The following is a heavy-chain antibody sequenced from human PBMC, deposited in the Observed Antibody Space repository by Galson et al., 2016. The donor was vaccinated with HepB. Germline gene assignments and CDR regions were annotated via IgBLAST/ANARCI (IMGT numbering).Heavy chain of an antibody. V-gene: IGHV1-24*01. CDR1: GYTLTELS. D-gene: IGHD5-12*01. Sequence: SVKVSCKVSGYTLTELSMHWVRQAPGKGLEWMGGFDPEDGETIYAQKFQGRVTMTEDTSTDTAYMELSSLRSEDTAVYYCATGSGYDPPDACDIWGQGTMVTVSS. CDR2: FDPEDGET. J-gene: IGHJ3*02. CDR3: ATGSGYDPPDACDI.